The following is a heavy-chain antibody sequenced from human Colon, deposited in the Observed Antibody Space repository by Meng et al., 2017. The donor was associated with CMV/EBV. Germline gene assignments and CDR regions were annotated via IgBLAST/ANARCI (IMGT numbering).Heavy chain of an antibody. J-gene: IGHJ4*02. Sequence: GESLKIYCAASGFTFDDYTMHWVRPAPGKGLEWVSLISWDGGSTYYVHSVKGRFTISRDNSKNSLYLQMNSLRTEDTALSYCALGSGSYQVLFDFDYWGQGTLVTVSS. CDR3: ALGSGSYQVLFDFDY. V-gene: IGHV3-43*01. CDR2: ISWDGGST. D-gene: IGHD1-26*01. CDR1: GFTFDDYT.